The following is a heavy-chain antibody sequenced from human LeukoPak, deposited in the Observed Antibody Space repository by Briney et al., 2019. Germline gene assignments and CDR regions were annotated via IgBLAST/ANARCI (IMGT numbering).Heavy chain of an antibody. CDR2: MNPNSGNT. J-gene: IGHJ6*03. CDR3: ARAGITIFGGHGYYYYYMDV. D-gene: IGHD3-3*01. Sequence: GASVKVSCKASGYTFTSYDINWVRQATGHGLEWMGWMNPNSGNTGYAQKFQGRVTMTRNTSISTAYMELSSLRSEDTAVYYCARAGITIFGGHGYYYYYMDVWGKGTTVTVSS. CDR1: GYTFTSYD. V-gene: IGHV1-8*01.